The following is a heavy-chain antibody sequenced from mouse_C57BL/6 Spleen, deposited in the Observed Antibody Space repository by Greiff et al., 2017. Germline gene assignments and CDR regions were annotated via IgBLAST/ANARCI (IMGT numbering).Heavy chain of an antibody. CDR2: ISSGSSTI. Sequence: DVKLVESGGGLVKPGGSLKLSCAASGFTFSDYGMHWVRQAPEKGLEWVAYISSGSSTIYYADTVKGRFTISRDNAKNTLFLQMTSLRAEDTAMYYCARWSPYAMDYWGQGASVTVSS. CDR1: GFTFSDYG. D-gene: IGHD1-1*02. J-gene: IGHJ4*01. CDR3: ARWSPYAMDY. V-gene: IGHV5-17*01.